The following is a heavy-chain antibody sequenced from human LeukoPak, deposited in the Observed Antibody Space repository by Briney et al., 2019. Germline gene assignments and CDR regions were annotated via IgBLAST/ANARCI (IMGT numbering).Heavy chain of an antibody. CDR3: AREGYYDSSGYY. CDR2: ISTSSGNT. D-gene: IGHD3-22*01. J-gene: IGHJ4*02. CDR1: GYTFTSYA. Sequence: ASVKVSCKASGYTFTSYAMHWVRQAPGQGLEWMGWISTSSGNTNYAQRFQGRVTMTTDTSTSTAYMELRSLRSDDTAVYYCAREGYYDSSGYYWGQGTLVTVSS. V-gene: IGHV1-18*01.